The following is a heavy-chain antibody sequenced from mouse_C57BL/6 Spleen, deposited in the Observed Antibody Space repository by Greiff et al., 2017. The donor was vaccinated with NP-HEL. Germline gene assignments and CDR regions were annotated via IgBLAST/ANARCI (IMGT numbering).Heavy chain of an antibody. D-gene: IGHD1-1*01. Sequence: EVKLMESGGGLVKPGGSLKLSCAASGFTFSSYAMSWVRQTPEKRLEWVATISDGGSYTYYPDNVKGRFTISRDNAKNNLYLQMSHLKSEDTAMYYGARDYYGSSRIYFYYWGQGTTLTVSS. CDR2: ISDGGSYT. CDR1: GFTFSSYA. CDR3: ARDYYGSSRIYFYY. J-gene: IGHJ2*01. V-gene: IGHV5-4*01.